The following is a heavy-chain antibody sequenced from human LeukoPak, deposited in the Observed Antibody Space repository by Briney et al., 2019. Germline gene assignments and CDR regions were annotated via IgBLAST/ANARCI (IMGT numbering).Heavy chain of an antibody. V-gene: IGHV3-23*01. CDR3: AKEGGYSYGSD. D-gene: IGHD5-18*01. J-gene: IGHJ4*02. CDR1: GFTFTKCA. CDR2: ITATGDTA. Sequence: EGSLRLSCVASGFTFTKCAMSWIRQAPGKGLEWVAIITATGDTAYCADSVKGRFTISRDNSRNTVYMQMDSLRAEDTAVYYCAKEGGYSYGSDWGQGTLVTVSS.